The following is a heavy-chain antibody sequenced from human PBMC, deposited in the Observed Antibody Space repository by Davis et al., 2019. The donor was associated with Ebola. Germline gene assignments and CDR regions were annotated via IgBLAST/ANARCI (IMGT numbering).Heavy chain of an antibody. D-gene: IGHD7-27*01. CDR3: AHSFDEELGQGLGYFDL. CDR2: IYWDDDK. Sequence: SGPTLVKPPQTLTLTCTFSGFSLSTSGVGVGWIRQPPGKALEWLALIYWDDDKRYSPSLKSRLTITKDTSKNQVVLTMTNMDPVDTATYYCAHSFDEELGQGLGYFDLWGRGTLVTVSS. J-gene: IGHJ2*01. V-gene: IGHV2-5*02. CDR1: GFSLSTSGVG.